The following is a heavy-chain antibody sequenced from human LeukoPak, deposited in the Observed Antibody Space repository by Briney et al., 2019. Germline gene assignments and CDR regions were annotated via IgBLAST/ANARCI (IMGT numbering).Heavy chain of an antibody. V-gene: IGHV3-30*03. CDR1: GFTFSSYG. D-gene: IGHD1-26*01. CDR3: ARDITGSYSFDY. CDR2: TSYDGSVK. J-gene: IGHJ4*02. Sequence: GGSLRLSCAASGFTFSSYGMHWVRQVPGKGLEWVAVTSYDGSVKYYADSVKGRFTISRDNSKNTLYLQMNSLRAEDTAVYYCARDITGSYSFDYWGQGSLVIVSS.